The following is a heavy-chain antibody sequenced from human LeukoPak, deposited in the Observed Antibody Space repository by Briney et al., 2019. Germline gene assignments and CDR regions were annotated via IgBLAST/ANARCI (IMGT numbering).Heavy chain of an antibody. Sequence: GGSLRLSCAASGFTLSTYSMNWDRQAPGKGLEWVSYISSSNRDIRYADSVKGRFTISRDKAKNSLYLQMNSLRVEDTAVYYCARDLTTTNPDSFDIWGQGTMVTVSS. CDR3: ARDLTTTNPDSFDI. V-gene: IGHV3-21*05. J-gene: IGHJ3*02. CDR2: ISSSNRDI. CDR1: GFTLSTYS. D-gene: IGHD4/OR15-4a*01.